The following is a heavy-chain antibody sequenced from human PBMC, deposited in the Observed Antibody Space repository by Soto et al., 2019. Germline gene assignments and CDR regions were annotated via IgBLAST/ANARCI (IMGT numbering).Heavy chain of an antibody. CDR2: IYPGDSDT. V-gene: IGHV5-51*01. CDR1: GYTFTDYW. J-gene: IGHJ6*02. CDR3: ARHISTFRYYYYAMAV. Sequence: GESLKISCKGSGYTFTDYWIGWVRQLPGKGLEWMGIIYPGDSDTRYSPSFQGHVTITVDKSTNTAYLQWNTLRASDTAMYYCARHISTFRYYYYAMAVWGQGTTVTVSS. D-gene: IGHD2-2*01.